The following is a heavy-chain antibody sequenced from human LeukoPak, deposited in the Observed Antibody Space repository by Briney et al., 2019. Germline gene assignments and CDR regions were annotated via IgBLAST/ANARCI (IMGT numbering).Heavy chain of an antibody. Sequence: GGSLRLSCAASGFTFSSYGMHWVRQAPGKGLEWVAVISYDGSNKYYADSVNGRFTISRDNAKNSVSLQMNSLRAEDTAVYYCARDLTYRYFDLWGRGTLVTVSS. J-gene: IGHJ2*01. CDR1: GFTFSSYG. D-gene: IGHD2-21*01. CDR3: ARDLTYRYFDL. CDR2: ISYDGSNK. V-gene: IGHV3-30*03.